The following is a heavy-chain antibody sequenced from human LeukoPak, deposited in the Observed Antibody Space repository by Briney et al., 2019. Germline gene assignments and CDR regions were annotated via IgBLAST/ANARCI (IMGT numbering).Heavy chain of an antibody. D-gene: IGHD1-26*01. CDR2: ITGDGDNT. Sequence: AGGSLRLSCAASGFTFSSYAMTWVRQAPGKGLEWVSSITGDGDNTYYADSVKGRFTISRDNSKNTLYLQMNSLRAEDTAIYYCAKEYTGTFSPFPSYFDNWGQGTLVTVSS. V-gene: IGHV3-23*01. J-gene: IGHJ4*02. CDR1: GFTFSSYA. CDR3: AKEYTGTFSPFPSYFDN.